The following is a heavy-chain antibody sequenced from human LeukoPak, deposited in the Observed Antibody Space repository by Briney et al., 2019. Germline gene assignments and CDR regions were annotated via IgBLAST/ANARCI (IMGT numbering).Heavy chain of an antibody. D-gene: IGHD3-22*01. Sequence: GGSLRLSCAASGFTFSSYWMSWVRQAPGKGLEWVANIKQDGSEKYYVDSVKGRFTISRDNAKTSLYLQMNSLRAEDTAVYYCARDYYYDSSGYYYEGSGVNYWGQGTLVTVSS. V-gene: IGHV3-7*01. CDR3: ARDYYYDSSGYYYEGSGVNY. CDR2: IKQDGSEK. J-gene: IGHJ4*02. CDR1: GFTFSSYW.